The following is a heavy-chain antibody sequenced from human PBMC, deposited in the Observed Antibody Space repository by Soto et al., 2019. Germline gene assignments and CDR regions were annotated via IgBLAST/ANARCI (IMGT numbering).Heavy chain of an antibody. CDR1: GFTFSGYW. J-gene: IGHJ5*02. Sequence: TGGSLRLSCAASGFTFSGYWIHWVRKAPGKGLVWVSCIEGDGSRTTYADSVKGRFTISRDNAKNTLYLQMNSLIVEDTAVYYCTRDPRNKGFDPWGQGILVTVSS. CDR2: IEGDGSRT. CDR3: TRDPRNKGFDP. V-gene: IGHV3-74*01.